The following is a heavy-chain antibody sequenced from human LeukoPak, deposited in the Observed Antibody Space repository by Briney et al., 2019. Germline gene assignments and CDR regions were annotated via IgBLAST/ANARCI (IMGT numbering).Heavy chain of an antibody. CDR1: GFTFSGSP. D-gene: IGHD3-9*01. V-gene: IGHV3-73*01. J-gene: IGHJ3*02. Sequence: GGSLRLSCAASGFTFSGSPIHWVRQASGKGLEWVGRISSKANNYATAYAASVKGTFTISRDDSKNTAYLQMNSLRAEDTAVYYCARAQITASLRYFDWLSYAFDIWGQGTMVTVSS. CDR2: ISSKANNYAT. CDR3: ARAQITASLRYFDWLSYAFDI.